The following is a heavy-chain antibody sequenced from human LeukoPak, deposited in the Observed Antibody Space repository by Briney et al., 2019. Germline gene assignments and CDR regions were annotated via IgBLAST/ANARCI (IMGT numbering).Heavy chain of an antibody. CDR2: IRYDGSSK. CDR1: GFTFSNYG. V-gene: IGHV3-30*02. J-gene: IGHJ3*02. CDR3: AKDIESGSYYAFDI. D-gene: IGHD1-26*01. Sequence: GGSLRLSCAASGFTFSNYGIHWVRQAPGKGLEWVAFIRYDGSSKYYADSVKGRFTISRDNSKNTLYLQMNSLRAEDTAVYYCAKDIESGSYYAFDIWGQGTMVTVSS.